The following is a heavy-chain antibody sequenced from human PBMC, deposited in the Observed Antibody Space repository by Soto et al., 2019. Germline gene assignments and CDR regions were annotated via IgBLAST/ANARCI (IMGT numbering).Heavy chain of an antibody. V-gene: IGHV4-4*02. CDR2: IYYSGST. Sequence: SETLSLTCAVSGGSISSGDWCWSWVRQSPGKGLEWIGEIYYSGSTNYNPSLKSRLTISVDTSQNQFSLKLSSVTAADTATYYCARHVPHEDWLDPWGQGTLVTVSS. CDR1: GGSISSGDW. J-gene: IGHJ5*02. CDR3: ARHVPHEDWLDP.